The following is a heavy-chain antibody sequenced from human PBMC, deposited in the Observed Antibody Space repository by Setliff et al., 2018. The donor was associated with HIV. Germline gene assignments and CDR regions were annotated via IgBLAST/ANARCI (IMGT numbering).Heavy chain of an antibody. D-gene: IGHD6-13*01. CDR3: ARVGAAAGTAWYFDL. CDR1: GYTFTRYD. Sequence: GASVKVSCKASGYTFTRYDINWVRQATGQGLEWMGWMNPNSGNTGYAQKFQGRVTMTRNTSISTAYMELSSLRSEDTAVYYCARVGAAAGTAWYFDLWGRGTLVTVSS. CDR2: MNPNSGNT. J-gene: IGHJ2*01. V-gene: IGHV1-8*01.